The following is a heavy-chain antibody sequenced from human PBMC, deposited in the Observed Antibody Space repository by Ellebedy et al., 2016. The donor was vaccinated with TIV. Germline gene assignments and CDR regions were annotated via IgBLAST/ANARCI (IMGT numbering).Heavy chain of an antibody. J-gene: IGHJ1*01. V-gene: IGHV1-18*04. CDR3: ARDRDGSSSSDFQH. CDR2: IGPYEGNT. CDR1: GYTFTTYG. Sequence: AASVKVSCKASGYTFTTYGITWVRPAPGQGPEWMGWIGPYEGNTKYAQKLQGRVTMNRDTSTSTAYMELRSLRSDDTAVYYCARDRDGSSSSDFQHWGPGTLVTVSS. D-gene: IGHD6-6*01.